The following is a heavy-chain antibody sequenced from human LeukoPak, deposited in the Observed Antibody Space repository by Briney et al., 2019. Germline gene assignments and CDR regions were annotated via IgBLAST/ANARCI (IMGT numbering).Heavy chain of an antibody. Sequence: SETLSLTCTVSGGSISSSSYYWGWIRQPPGKGLEWIGSIYYSGSTYYNPSLKSRVTISVDTSKNQFSLKLSSVTAADTAVYYCAREIAGWLHVRGYDYWGQGTLVTVSS. CDR3: AREIAGWLHVRGYDY. D-gene: IGHD5-24*01. V-gene: IGHV4-39*07. CDR1: GGSISSSSYY. CDR2: IYYSGST. J-gene: IGHJ4*02.